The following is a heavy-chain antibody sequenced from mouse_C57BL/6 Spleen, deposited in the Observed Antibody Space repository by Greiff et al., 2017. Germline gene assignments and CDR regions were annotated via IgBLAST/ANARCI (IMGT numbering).Heavy chain of an antibody. Sequence: EVHLVESGEGLVKPGGSLKLSCAASGFTFSSYAMSWVRQTPEKRLEWVAYISSGGDYIYYADTVKGRFTMSRDNARNTLYLQMSSLRSEDTAMYYCTRDGYAMDYWGQGTSVTVSS. V-gene: IGHV5-9-1*02. CDR1: GFTFSSYA. CDR3: TRDGYAMDY. CDR2: ISSGGDYI. J-gene: IGHJ4*01.